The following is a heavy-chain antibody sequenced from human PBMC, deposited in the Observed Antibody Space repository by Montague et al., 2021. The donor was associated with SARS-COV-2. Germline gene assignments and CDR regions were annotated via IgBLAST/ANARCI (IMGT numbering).Heavy chain of an antibody. CDR2: IYFSGSA. Sequence: SETLSLTCTVSGGAISTSSFHWGWVRQSPGKGLEWIATIYFSGSAYYNPSLKSRVSISVDTSKNHFSLNLNSVTAADTALYFCARRIRITVFRGVPLTTHSLESWGQGIMVTVSS. V-gene: IGHV4-39*07. J-gene: IGHJ4*02. D-gene: IGHD3-10*01. CDR3: ARRIRITVFRGVPLTTHSLES. CDR1: GGAISTSSFH.